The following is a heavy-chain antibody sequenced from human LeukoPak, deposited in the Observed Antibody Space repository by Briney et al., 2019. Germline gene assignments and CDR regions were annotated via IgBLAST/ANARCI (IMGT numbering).Heavy chain of an antibody. CDR3: ARDLPLGSNGWGSIFDY. D-gene: IGHD6-19*01. J-gene: IGHJ4*02. CDR2: ISSSSSYI. CDR1: GFTFSSYS. Sequence: GGSLRLSCAASGFTFSSYSMNWVRQAPGKGLEWVSSISSSSSYIYYADSVKGRFTISRDNAKNSLYLQMNSLRAEDTAVYYCARDLPLGSNGWGSIFDYWGQGTLVTVSS. V-gene: IGHV3-21*01.